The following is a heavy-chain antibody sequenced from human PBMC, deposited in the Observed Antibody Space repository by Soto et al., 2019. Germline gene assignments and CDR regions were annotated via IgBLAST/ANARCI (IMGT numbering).Heavy chain of an antibody. D-gene: IGHD2-15*01. CDR2: VYCSGGA. Sequence: TSETLSLTCAVSGGSIDNSHSFWAWDRQAPGRGREFLGSVYCSGGAYYNPSLNSRVTVSVDTSKNQVSLRVRPVTVAATAMYYCVRVVEAATRHTDFDSWGQGIVVTVSS. CDR3: VRVVEAATRHTDFDS. CDR1: GGSIDNSHSF. J-gene: IGHJ4*02. V-gene: IGHV4-39*01.